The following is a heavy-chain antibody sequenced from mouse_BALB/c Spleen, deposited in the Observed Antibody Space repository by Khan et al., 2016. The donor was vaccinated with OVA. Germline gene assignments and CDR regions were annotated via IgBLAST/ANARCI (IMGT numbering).Heavy chain of an antibody. J-gene: IGHJ1*01. CDR1: GFNIKDTY. V-gene: IGHV14-3*02. CDR3: ARYYGSSYWYFDV. D-gene: IGHD1-1*01. Sequence: VQLKQSGAELVKPGASVKLSCTASGFNIKDTYMHWVKQRPEQGLEWIGRIDPANGKTKYDPKFQGKATITADTSSNTAYLQLSSLTSEDTAVYYCARYYGSSYWYFDVWGAGTTVTVSS. CDR2: IDPANGKT.